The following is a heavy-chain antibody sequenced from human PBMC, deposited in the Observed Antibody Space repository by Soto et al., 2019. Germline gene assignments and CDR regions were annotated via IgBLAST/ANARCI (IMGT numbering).Heavy chain of an antibody. CDR3: ARVTYSTSQSEGYWFDP. Sequence: QVQLQESGPGLVKPSETLSLTCSVFGGSMTHHYWSWIRQSPGEGLEWIGNIYYSGTTSYNPALKRRLSISIDTTNTQFALKLTSVAAAETAVYFCARVTYSTSQSEGYWFDPWGQGTLVTVSS. D-gene: IGHD6-6*01. CDR2: IYYSGTT. CDR1: GGSMTHHY. V-gene: IGHV4-59*11. J-gene: IGHJ5*02.